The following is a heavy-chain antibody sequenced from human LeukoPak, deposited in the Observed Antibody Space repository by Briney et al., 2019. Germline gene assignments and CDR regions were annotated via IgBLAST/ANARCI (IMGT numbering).Heavy chain of an antibody. CDR1: GGSISSYY. V-gene: IGHV4-59*01. D-gene: IGHD3-10*01. CDR2: IYYSGST. Sequence: LETLSLTCTVSGGSISSYYWSWIRKPPGKGLEWIGYIYYSGSTNYNPSLKSRVTISVDTSKNQFSLKLSSVTAADTAVYYCARVYGSLRDGMDVWGQGTTVTVSS. CDR3: ARVYGSLRDGMDV. J-gene: IGHJ6*02.